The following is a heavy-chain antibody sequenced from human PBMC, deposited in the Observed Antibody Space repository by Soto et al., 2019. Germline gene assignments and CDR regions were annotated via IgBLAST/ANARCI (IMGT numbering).Heavy chain of an antibody. CDR3: ASGIQLWLRRINNGYSG. CDR2: IIPMFGTA. CDR1: GGTFSTYA. J-gene: IGHJ4*02. Sequence: QVQLVQSGAEVKKPESSVKVSCQAPGGTFSTYASSWVRQAPVQGLEWMGGIIPMFGTANYAQRFQDRVTSTADDSTHTVYMELSSLRSEDTAVYFCASGIQLWLRRINNGYSGWGQGPLVTVSS. D-gene: IGHD5-18*01. V-gene: IGHV1-69*12.